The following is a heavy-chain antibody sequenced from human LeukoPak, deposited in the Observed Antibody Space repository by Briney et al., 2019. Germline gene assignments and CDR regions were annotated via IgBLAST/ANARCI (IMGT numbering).Heavy chain of an antibody. D-gene: IGHD5-18*01. J-gene: IGHJ4*02. CDR1: GGSISSGGYC. CDR3: ARLRDEGYSYGSLDY. Sequence: TSETLSVICAVSGGSISSGGYCWGWIRQPPGKGLEWIGYIYHSGSTYYNPTLKSRVTISVDTSKKQLSLKLRSVTAADTAVYYCARLRDEGYSYGSLDYWGQGTLVTVSS. CDR2: IYHSGST. V-gene: IGHV4-30-2*01.